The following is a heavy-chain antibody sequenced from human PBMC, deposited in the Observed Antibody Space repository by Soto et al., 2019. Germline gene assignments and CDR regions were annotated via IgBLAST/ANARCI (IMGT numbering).Heavy chain of an antibody. V-gene: IGHV3-30*18. J-gene: IGHJ4*02. Sequence: PGGSLRLSCAASGFTFSSYGMHWVRQAPGKGLEWVAVISYDGSNKYYADSVKGRFTISRDNSKNTLYLQMNSLRAEDTAVYYCAKGQVGATPSGFDYWGQGTLVTVSS. CDR2: ISYDGSNK. D-gene: IGHD1-26*01. CDR3: AKGQVGATPSGFDY. CDR1: GFTFSSYG.